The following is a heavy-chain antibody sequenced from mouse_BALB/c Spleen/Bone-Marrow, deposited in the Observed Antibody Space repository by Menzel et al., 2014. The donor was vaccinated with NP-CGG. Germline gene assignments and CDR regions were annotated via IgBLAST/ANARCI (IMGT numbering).Heavy chain of an antibody. J-gene: IGHJ3*01. CDR3: AAYYRYLAWFAY. CDR1: GFNIKDTY. D-gene: IGHD2-14*01. CDR2: IDPANGNT. V-gene: IGHV14-3*02. Sequence: VQLKHSGAELVKPGASVKLSCTASGFNIKDTYRHWVKQRPEQGLEWIGRIDPANGNTKYDPKFQGKATIAADTSSNTAYLQLSSLTSEDTAVYYCAAYYRYLAWFAYWGQGTLVTVSA.